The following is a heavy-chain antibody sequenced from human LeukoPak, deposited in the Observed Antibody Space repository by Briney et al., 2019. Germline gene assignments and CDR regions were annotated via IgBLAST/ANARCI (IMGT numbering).Heavy chain of an antibody. CDR1: GGSFSGYY. D-gene: IGHD6-19*01. CDR3: ARGRLKQWLVRYADHYYGMDV. J-gene: IGHJ6*02. V-gene: IGHV4-34*01. Sequence: KPSETLSLTCAVYGGSFSGYYWSWIRQPPGKGLEWIGEINHSGSTNYNPSLKGRVTISVDTSKNQFSLKLSSVTAADTAVYYCARGRLKQWLVRYADHYYGMDVWGQGTTVTVSS. CDR2: INHSGST.